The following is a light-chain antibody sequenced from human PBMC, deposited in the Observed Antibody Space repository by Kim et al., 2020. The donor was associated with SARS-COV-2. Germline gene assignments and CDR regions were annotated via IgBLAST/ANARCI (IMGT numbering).Light chain of an antibody. CDR3: QVWDNYSDHVV. Sequence: SYELTQPPSVSVAPGNTARITCGGNNIGSNSVHWYQQKPGQGPVLVMKYDRDRPSGIPGRISGSNSGNTATLTITRVEAGDEADYYCQVWDNYSDHVVFGGGTQLTVL. CDR2: YDR. V-gene: IGLV3-21*04. CDR1: NIGSNS. J-gene: IGLJ2*01.